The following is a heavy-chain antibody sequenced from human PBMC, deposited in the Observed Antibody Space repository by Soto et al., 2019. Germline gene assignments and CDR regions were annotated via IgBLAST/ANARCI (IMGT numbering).Heavy chain of an antibody. D-gene: IGHD2-21*02. CDR1: GDTFTDYY. Sequence: QVQLVQSGAEVKKPGASVKVSCKASGDTFTDYYIHWVRQAPGQGLEWMGTVNPSGGHTTYAQHFLGRVTMTRDTSTSTLYMELTSLTSEDTAVYYCARGGNVVVVTAALDYWGQGTLVTVSS. J-gene: IGHJ4*02. CDR2: VNPSGGHT. V-gene: IGHV1-46*01. CDR3: ARGGNVVVVTAALDY.